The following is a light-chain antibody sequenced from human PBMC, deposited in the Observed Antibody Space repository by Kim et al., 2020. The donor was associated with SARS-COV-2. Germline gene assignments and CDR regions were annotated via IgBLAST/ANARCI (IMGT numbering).Light chain of an antibody. CDR3: YSRHTSGDNHYV. CDR1: SIRSYY. J-gene: IGLJ1*01. V-gene: IGLV3-19*01. CDR2: DKN. Sequence: GQTVSITCQGDSIRSYYSSSYYQKPQHAPIVVIYDKNNRRSGLPAGFSGSSSGNTASLTTIAAPAADEDDDYCYSRHTSGDNHYVFGAGTKLTVL.